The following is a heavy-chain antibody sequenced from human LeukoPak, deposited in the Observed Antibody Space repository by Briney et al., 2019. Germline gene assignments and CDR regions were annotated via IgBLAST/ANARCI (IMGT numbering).Heavy chain of an antibody. J-gene: IGHJ5*02. Sequence: PSQTLSLTWTVSGGSISSGSYYWSWIREPAGKGLVWIGRISTSGSTNYNPSLKSRVTMSVDTSKNQFSLKLRSVTAVDTAVYYCAREKYGRGSVTALDWFDPWGQGTLVTVSS. CDR3: AREKYGRGSVTALDWFDP. V-gene: IGHV4-61*02. CDR1: GGSISSGSYY. CDR2: ISTSGST. D-gene: IGHD2-21*02.